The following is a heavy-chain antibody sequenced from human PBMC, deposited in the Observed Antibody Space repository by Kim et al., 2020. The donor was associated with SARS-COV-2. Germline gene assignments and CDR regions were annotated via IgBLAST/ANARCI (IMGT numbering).Heavy chain of an antibody. CDR2: IIPICGAA. CDR1: GYTFSSYD. Sequence: SVKVSCKASGYTFSSYDINWVRQAPGQGLEWMGRIIPICGAANYAQKFQGRVTITTDKSTSTAYMELSSLRSEDTAVYYCARARGAAYDYYYYVLGHWG. D-gene: IGHD3-22*01. V-gene: IGHV1-69*05. J-gene: IGHJ1*01. CDR3: ARARGAAYDYYYYVLGH.